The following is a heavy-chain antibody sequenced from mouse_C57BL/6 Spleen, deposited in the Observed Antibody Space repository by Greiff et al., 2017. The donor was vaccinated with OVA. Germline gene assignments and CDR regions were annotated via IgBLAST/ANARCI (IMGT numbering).Heavy chain of an antibody. Sequence: EVQLQQSGPELVKPGASVKISCKASGYTFTDYYMNWVKQSHGKSLEWIGDINPNTGGTSYNQKFKGKATLTVDKSSSTAYMELRSLTSEDSAVYYCAREGRFDYWGQGTTLTVSS. J-gene: IGHJ2*01. CDR3: AREGRFDY. CDR1: GYTFTDYY. V-gene: IGHV1-26*01. CDR2: INPNTGGT.